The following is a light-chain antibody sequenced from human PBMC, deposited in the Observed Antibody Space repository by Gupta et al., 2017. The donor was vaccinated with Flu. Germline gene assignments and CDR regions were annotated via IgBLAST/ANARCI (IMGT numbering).Light chain of an antibody. V-gene: IGLV2-8*01. J-gene: IGLJ1*01. CDR1: SSDVGGYNY. CDR2: DVR. Sequence: QSALTQPPSASGSPGQSVTISCTGTSSDVGGYNYVSWYQQYPGKAPKLMIYDVRRRPSGVPDRFSGSKSGNTASLTVSGLQAEDEADYYCSSYAGSNNPYVFGTGTKVTVL. CDR3: SSYAGSNNPYV.